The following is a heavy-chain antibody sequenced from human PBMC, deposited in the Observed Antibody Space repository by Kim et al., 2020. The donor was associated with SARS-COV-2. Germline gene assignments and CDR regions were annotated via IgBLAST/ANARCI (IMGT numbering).Heavy chain of an antibody. Sequence: SETLSLTCTVSGGSISSYYWSWIRQPPGKGLEWIGYIYYSGSTNYNPSLKSRVTISVDTSKNQFSLKLSSVTAADTAVYYCARGGGGIDYGDPMDHWGQGTLVTVSS. D-gene: IGHD4-17*01. CDR2: IYYSGST. CDR3: ARGGGGIDYGDPMDH. J-gene: IGHJ4*02. V-gene: IGHV4-59*01. CDR1: GGSISSYY.